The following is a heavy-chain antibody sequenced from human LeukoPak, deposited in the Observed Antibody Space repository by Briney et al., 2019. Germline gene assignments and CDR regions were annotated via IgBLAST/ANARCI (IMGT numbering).Heavy chain of an antibody. Sequence: SETLSLTCTVSGGSISSYYWSWIRQPAGKGLDWIGRIYSSGSTNYNPSLKSRVTMSVDTSKNQFSLRLTSVTAADTAVYYCARHWSHSVAQFGRSYWFDPWGQGTLVTVSS. CDR1: GGSISSYY. J-gene: IGHJ5*02. D-gene: IGHD2-15*01. CDR2: IYSSGST. CDR3: ARHWSHSVAQFGRSYWFDP. V-gene: IGHV4-4*07.